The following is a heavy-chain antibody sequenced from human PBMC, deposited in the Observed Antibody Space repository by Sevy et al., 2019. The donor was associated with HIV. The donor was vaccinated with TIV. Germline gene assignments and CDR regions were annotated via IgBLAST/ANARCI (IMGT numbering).Heavy chain of an antibody. J-gene: IGHJ4*02. Sequence: GGSLRLSCAASGFTFSSYAMSWVRQAPGKGLEWVSAISGSGGGTYYADSVKGRFTISRDNSKNTLYLQMNSLRAEDTAVYYCAKDNTTSSWFPYFDYWGQGTLVTVSS. CDR1: GFTFSSYA. V-gene: IGHV3-23*01. CDR2: ISGSGGGT. CDR3: AKDNTTSSWFPYFDY. D-gene: IGHD6-13*01.